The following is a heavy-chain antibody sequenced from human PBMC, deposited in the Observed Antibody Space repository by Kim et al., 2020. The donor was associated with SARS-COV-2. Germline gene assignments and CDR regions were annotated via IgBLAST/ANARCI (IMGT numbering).Heavy chain of an antibody. CDR3: ARDMTTVVTGFDY. D-gene: IGHD4-17*01. J-gene: IGHJ4*02. V-gene: IGHV3-33*01. Sequence: YADSVKGRFTISRDNSKNTLYLQMNSLRAEDTAVYYCARDMTTVVTGFDYWGQGTLVTVSS.